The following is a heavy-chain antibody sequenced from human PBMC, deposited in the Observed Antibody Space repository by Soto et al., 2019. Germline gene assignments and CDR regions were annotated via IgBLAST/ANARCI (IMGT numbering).Heavy chain of an antibody. D-gene: IGHD6-19*01. CDR2: INSDGSST. J-gene: IGHJ4*02. CDR1: GFTFSSYW. V-gene: IGHV3-74*01. Sequence: EVQLVESGGGLVQPGGSLRLSCAASGFTFSSYWLHWLRQAPGKGLVWVSRINSDGSSTSYGDSVKGRFTISSNNAKNTLYLQMNSLRAEDTAVYYCARGTLEGIAVAVRFDYWGQGTLVTVSS. CDR3: ARGTLEGIAVAVRFDY.